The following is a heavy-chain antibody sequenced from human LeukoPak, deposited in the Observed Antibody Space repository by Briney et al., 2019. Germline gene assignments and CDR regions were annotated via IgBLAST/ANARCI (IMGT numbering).Heavy chain of an antibody. CDR1: GLTLSRCA. Sequence: GGSLRLSCAASGLTLSRCAMSWVRQAPGKGLEWVSSISISGDTYYADSVKGRFTLSRDNSMDTLCLQMNSLRVEDTAVYYCAKELRPNDNWGQGTMVTVSS. CDR2: ISISGDT. J-gene: IGHJ3*02. CDR3: AKELRPNDN. V-gene: IGHV3-23*01. D-gene: IGHD2-15*01.